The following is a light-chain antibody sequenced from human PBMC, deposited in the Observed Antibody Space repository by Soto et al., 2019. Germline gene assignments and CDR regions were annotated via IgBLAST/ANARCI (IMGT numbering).Light chain of an antibody. CDR3: QHYYPPPLP. CDR1: QSVLSSSDNKNY. CDR2: WAS. J-gene: IGKJ5*01. Sequence: DIVMTQSPDSLAVSLGERATINCKSSQSVLSSSDNKNYFAWYQQKPGQPPKLLIYWASTRASGVPDRFGGSGSGTDFTLTISSLQAEDVAVYYCQHYYPPPLPVGQGTRLELK. V-gene: IGKV4-1*01.